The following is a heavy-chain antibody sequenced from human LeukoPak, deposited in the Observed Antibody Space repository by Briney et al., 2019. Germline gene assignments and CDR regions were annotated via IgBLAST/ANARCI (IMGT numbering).Heavy chain of an antibody. J-gene: IGHJ4*02. D-gene: IGHD3-9*01. CDR2: INGGSSGST. CDR1: GFTFSSYA. Sequence: GGSLRLSCAASGFTFSSYAMSCVRQARGKGLDWVSAINGGSSGSTYYTDSVKGRFTISRDNSKNTLYLQMNSLRAEDTVFYYWQKTQYDILDFWGQGTLVTVSS. V-gene: IGHV3-23*01. CDR3: QKTQYDILDF.